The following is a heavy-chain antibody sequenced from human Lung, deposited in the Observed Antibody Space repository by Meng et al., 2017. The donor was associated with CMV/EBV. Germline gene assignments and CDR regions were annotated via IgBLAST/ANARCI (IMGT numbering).Heavy chain of an antibody. J-gene: IGHJ6*02. CDR2: INKNGFNI. V-gene: IGHV3-48*03. Sequence: GESLKISCAASGFTFDNYEMNWVRQAPGKGLEWISYINKNGFNIEYADSVKGRFTISRDHAKNSLFLQLDSLRADDTAVYYCARNTLSYYGMDLWGQGTTVTVSS. D-gene: IGHD1/OR15-1a*01. CDR1: GFTFDNYE. CDR3: ARNTLSYYGMDL.